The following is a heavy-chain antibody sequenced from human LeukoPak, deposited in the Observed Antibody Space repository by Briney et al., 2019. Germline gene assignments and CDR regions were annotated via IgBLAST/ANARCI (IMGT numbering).Heavy chain of an antibody. CDR2: TYYSGST. D-gene: IGHD3-10*01. Sequence: SETLSLTCTVSGGSISTTTYYWGWIRQPPGKGLEWIGTTYYSGSTYYNPSLKSRVTISLDTSQNQFSLKLNSVTAADTAVYYCSFNLGSGSYAFDIWGQGTMVTVSS. CDR3: SFNLGSGSYAFDI. V-gene: IGHV4-39*07. CDR1: GGSISTTTYY. J-gene: IGHJ3*02.